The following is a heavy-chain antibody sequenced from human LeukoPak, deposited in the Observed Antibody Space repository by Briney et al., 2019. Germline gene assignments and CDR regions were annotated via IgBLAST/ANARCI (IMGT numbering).Heavy chain of an antibody. V-gene: IGHV3-48*04. CDR3: ARHHNPNPYYYDSSGYSDGGLCDI. CDR1: GFTFSSYS. Sequence: PGGSLRLSCAASGFTFSSYSMNWVRQAPGKGLEWVSYISSSGSTIYYADSVKGRFTISRDNAKNSLYLQMNSLRAEDTAVYYCARHHNPNPYYYDSSGYSDGGLCDIWGQGTMVTVSS. J-gene: IGHJ3*02. CDR2: ISSSGSTI. D-gene: IGHD3-22*01.